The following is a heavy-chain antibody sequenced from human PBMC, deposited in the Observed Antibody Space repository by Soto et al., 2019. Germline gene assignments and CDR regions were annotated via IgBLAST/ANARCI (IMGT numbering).Heavy chain of an antibody. CDR3: ARRYGYAFDI. CDR2: IYYSGSA. V-gene: IGHV4-59*01. D-gene: IGHD4-17*01. J-gene: IGHJ3*02. Sequence: MTSETLSLTCTVSGGSISSYYWSWIRQPPGKGLEWIGYIYYSGSANYNPSLKSRVTISVDTSKNQFSLKLSSVTAADTAVYYCARRYGYAFDIWGQGTMVTVSS. CDR1: GGSISSYY.